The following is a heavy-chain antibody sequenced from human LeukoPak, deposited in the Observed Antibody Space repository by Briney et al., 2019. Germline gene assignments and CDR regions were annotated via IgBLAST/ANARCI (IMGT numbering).Heavy chain of an antibody. Sequence: GGSLRLSCAASGFTFDDYGMSWVRQAPGKGLEWASGINWNGGSTGYADSVKGRFTISRDNAKNSLYLQMNSLRAEDTALYYCAREKEMATIKAVGAFDIWGQGTMVTVSS. CDR3: AREKEMATIKAVGAFDI. V-gene: IGHV3-20*04. J-gene: IGHJ3*02. CDR1: GFTFDDYG. D-gene: IGHD5-24*01. CDR2: INWNGGST.